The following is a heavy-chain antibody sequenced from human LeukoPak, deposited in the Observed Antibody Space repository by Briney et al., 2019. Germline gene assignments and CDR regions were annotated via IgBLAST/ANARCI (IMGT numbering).Heavy chain of an antibody. CDR3: ARDPYSSGFNWFDA. CDR2: IWYDGSNK. CDR1: GFTFSSYG. V-gene: IGHV3-33*01. Sequence: GRSLRLSCAASGFTFSSYGMHWVRQAPGKGLEWVAVIWYDGSNKYYVDSVKGRFTISRDNSKNTVYLQMNSLRAEDTAVYCCARDPYSSGFNWFDAWGQGTLVTVSS. J-gene: IGHJ5*02. D-gene: IGHD6-19*01.